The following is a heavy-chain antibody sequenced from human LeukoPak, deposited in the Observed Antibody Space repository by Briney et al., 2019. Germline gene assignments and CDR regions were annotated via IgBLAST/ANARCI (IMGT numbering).Heavy chain of an antibody. CDR1: GYTFTSYA. D-gene: IGHD4-17*01. V-gene: IGHV7-4-1*02. CDR3: ARGGPLDPNDYGDDYYYYGMDV. J-gene: IGHJ6*02. Sequence: AASVKVSCKASGYTFTSYAMNWVRQAPGQGLEWMGWINTNTGNPTYAQGFTGRFVFSLDTSVSTAYLQISSLKAEDTAVYYCARGGPLDPNDYGDDYYYYGMDVWGQGTTVTVSS. CDR2: INTNTGNP.